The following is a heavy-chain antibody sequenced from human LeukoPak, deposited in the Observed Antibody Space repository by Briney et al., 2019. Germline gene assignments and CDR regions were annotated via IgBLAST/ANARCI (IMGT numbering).Heavy chain of an antibody. J-gene: IGHJ5*02. D-gene: IGHD6-13*01. CDR1: GYSFTSYW. V-gene: IGHV5-51*01. Sequence: GESLKISCKGSGYSFTSYWIGWVRQMPGEGLEWMGIIYPGDSDTRYGPSFQGQVTISADKSISTAYLQWSSLKASDTAMYYCARSPLAAAGTEANNWFDPWGQGTLVTVSS. CDR2: IYPGDSDT. CDR3: ARSPLAAAGTEANNWFDP.